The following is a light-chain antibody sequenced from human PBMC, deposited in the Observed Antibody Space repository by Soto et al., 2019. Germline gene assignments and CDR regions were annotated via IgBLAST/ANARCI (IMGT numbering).Light chain of an antibody. V-gene: IGLV1-40*01. Sequence: QSVLTQSPSVSGAPGQRVTISCAGSSSNIGAGYDVHWYQQLPGTAPKLLIYGNIRRPSGVPDRFSGSKSGTSASLAITGLQAEDEADYYCQSYDSILSASVFGGGTKVTVL. CDR2: GNI. CDR3: QSYDSILSASV. J-gene: IGLJ2*01. CDR1: SSNIGAGYD.